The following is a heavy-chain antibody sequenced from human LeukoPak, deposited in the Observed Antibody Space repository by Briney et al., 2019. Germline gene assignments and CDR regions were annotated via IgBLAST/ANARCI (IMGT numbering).Heavy chain of an antibody. CDR3: ARVVGEWLRFDY. V-gene: IGHV3-23*01. D-gene: IGHD5-12*01. J-gene: IGHJ4*02. Sequence: GGSLRLSCAASGFTFSSYAMSWVRQAPGKGLEWVSAISGSGGSTYYADSVKGRFTISRDNSKNTLYLQMNSLRAEDTAVYYCARVVGEWLRFDYWGQGTLVTVSS. CDR1: GFTFSSYA. CDR2: ISGSGGST.